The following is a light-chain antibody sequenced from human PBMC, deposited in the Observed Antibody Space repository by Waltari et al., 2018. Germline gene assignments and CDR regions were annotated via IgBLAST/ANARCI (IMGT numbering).Light chain of an antibody. V-gene: IGLV1-51*01. CDR1: GSNIGNNF. CDR3: GTWDSDLSVV. Sequence: QSVLTQPPSVSAAAGQKVTISCSGSGSNIGNNFVSWYQQLPGTAPKLLIFDNNKRPSGIPDRFPGSKSGSSATLGIAGLQTGDEAEYYCGTWDSDLSVVFGGGTRLTVL. J-gene: IGLJ2*01. CDR2: DNN.